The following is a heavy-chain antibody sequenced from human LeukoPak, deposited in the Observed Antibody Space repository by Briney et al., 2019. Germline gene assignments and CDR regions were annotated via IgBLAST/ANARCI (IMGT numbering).Heavy chain of an antibody. CDR2: ISDSGGRT. Sequence: GGSLRLSCAVSGITLSNYGMSWVRQAPGKGLELVAGISDSGGRTNYADSVKGRFTISRANPKNTLYLQMNSLTAEDTAVYFCAKRGVVIRVILVGFHKEAYYFDSWGQGALVTVSS. CDR3: AKRGVVIRVILVGFHKEAYYFDS. CDR1: GITLSNYG. V-gene: IGHV3-23*01. J-gene: IGHJ4*02. D-gene: IGHD3-22*01.